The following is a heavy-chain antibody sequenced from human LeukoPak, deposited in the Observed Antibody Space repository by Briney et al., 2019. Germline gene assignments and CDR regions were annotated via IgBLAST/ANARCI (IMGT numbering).Heavy chain of an antibody. V-gene: IGHV3-30*02. D-gene: IGHD3-22*01. CDR2: IRYDGSNK. J-gene: IGHJ4*02. CDR3: ARQKSYYYDSSGYYSY. CDR1: GFTFSSYG. Sequence: GGSLRLSCAASGFTFSSYGMHWVRQAPGKGLEWVAFIRYDGSNKYYADSVKGRFTISRDNAKNSLYLQMNSLRAEDTAVYYCARQKSYYYDSSGYYSYWGQGTLVTVSS.